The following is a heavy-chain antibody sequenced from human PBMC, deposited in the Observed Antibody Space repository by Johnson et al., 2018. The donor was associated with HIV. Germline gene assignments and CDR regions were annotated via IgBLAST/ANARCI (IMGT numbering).Heavy chain of an antibody. Sequence: VQVVESGGGVVQPGRSLRLSCAASGFTFSSYAMHWVRQAPGKGLEWVAVISYDGSNHYYADSVKGRFTISRDNSKNTLDLQMHSLRAEDTAVYYCARDGPVDWVAAFDIWGQGTLVTVSS. V-gene: IGHV3-30-3*01. J-gene: IGHJ3*02. D-gene: IGHD3-9*01. CDR3: ARDGPVDWVAAFDI. CDR2: ISYDGSNH. CDR1: GFTFSSYA.